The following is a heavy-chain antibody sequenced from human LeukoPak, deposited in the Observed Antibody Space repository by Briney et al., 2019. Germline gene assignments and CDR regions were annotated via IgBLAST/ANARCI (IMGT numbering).Heavy chain of an antibody. V-gene: IGHV4-59*01. CDR2: IHYSGSS. CDR1: GGSISTYY. CDR3: ARGHYDKMTGYNTNGFDI. J-gene: IGHJ3*02. Sequence: SETLSLTCAVSGGSISTYYWSWIRQPPGKGLEWIGYIHYSGSSNYNPSLKSRVTISLDTSKNQFSLKLTSVTAADTAVYYCARGHYDKMTGYNTNGFDIWGQGTMVTVSS. D-gene: IGHD3-9*01.